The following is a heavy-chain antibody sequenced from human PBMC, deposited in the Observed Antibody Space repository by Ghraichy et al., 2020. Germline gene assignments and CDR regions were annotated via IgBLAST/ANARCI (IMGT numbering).Heavy chain of an antibody. CDR3: ARESSISPRYGMHV. CDR1: GFMFSSYW. Sequence: GGSLRLSCAASGFMFSSYWMSWVRQAPGKGLEWVANIKQDGGEKYYVDSVKGRFTISRDNAKSSLFLQMNSLRAEDTAVYYCARESSISPRYGMHVWGQGTTVTVSS. D-gene: IGHD6-13*01. J-gene: IGHJ6*02. V-gene: IGHV3-7*01. CDR2: IKQDGGEK.